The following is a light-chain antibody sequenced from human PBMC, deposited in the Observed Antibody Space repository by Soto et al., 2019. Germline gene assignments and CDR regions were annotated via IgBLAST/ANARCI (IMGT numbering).Light chain of an antibody. V-gene: IGKV3-11*01. CDR2: DAS. Sequence: EIVLTQSPAPLSLSPGERATLSCRASRSVCSYLAWYQQKTGQAPRLLIYDASNRSTGLPGTFGGSGSRTEFTLTNSTLEPEDLAVYYGQQRSNLPPITFGQGTRLEIK. J-gene: IGKJ5*01. CDR3: QQRSNLPPIT. CDR1: RSVCSY.